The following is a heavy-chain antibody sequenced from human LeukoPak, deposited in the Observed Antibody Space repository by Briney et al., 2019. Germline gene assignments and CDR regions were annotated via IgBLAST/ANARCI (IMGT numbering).Heavy chain of an antibody. CDR1: GYTFTSYG. D-gene: IGHD3-10*01. CDR3: AREARYYGSGSYYNPWYFDY. J-gene: IGHJ4*02. CDR2: ISAYNGNT. V-gene: IGHV1-18*01. Sequence: ASVKVSCKASGYTFTSYGIGWVRQAPGQGLEWMGWISAYNGNTNYAQKLQGRVTMTTDTSTSTAYMELRSLRSDDTAVYYCAREARYYGSGSYYNPWYFDYWGQGTLVTVSS.